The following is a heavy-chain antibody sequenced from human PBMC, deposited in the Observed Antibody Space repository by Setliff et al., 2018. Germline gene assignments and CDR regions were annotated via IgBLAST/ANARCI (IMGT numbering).Heavy chain of an antibody. Sequence: ASVKVSCKASGYIFAGYYMHWVRQTPGQGLEWMGWIGPYNGNTYYAQKFQGRVAITTDTSTSTAYMELRSLRSDDTAVYYCAKGGNITRETYYYYGMDVWGQGTTVTVSS. J-gene: IGHJ6*02. CDR2: IGPYNGNT. CDR1: GYIFAGYY. V-gene: IGHV1-18*04. CDR3: AKGGNITRETYYYYGMDV. D-gene: IGHD1-20*01.